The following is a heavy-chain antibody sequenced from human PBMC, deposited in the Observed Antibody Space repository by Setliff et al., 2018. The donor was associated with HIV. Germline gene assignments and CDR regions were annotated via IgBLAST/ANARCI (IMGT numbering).Heavy chain of an antibody. V-gene: IGHV3-53*01. CDR1: GFTVSSTY. CDR3: VRDQVGGGIDY. D-gene: IGHD6-25*01. J-gene: IGHJ4*02. CDR2: VYSAGNT. Sequence: GGSLRLSCAASGFTVSSTYMSWVRQSPVRGLEWVSVVYSAGNTYYADSVKGRFTVSRDESENTMYLQMRSLRAEDTAVYYCVRDQVGGGIDYWGQGTLVTVSS.